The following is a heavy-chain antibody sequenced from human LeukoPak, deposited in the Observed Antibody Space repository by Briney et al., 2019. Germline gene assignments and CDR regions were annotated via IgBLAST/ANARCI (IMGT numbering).Heavy chain of an antibody. J-gene: IGHJ4*02. Sequence: SETLSLTCTVSGYSISSGYYWGWIRQPPGKGLEWIGSIYYSGSTYYNPSLKSRVTISVDTSKNQFSLKLSSVTAADTAVYYCARTTSERGYYYDSSGNFDYWGQGTLVTVSS. CDR2: IYYSGST. D-gene: IGHD3-22*01. CDR1: GYSISSGYY. V-gene: IGHV4-38-2*02. CDR3: ARTTSERGYYYDSSGNFDY.